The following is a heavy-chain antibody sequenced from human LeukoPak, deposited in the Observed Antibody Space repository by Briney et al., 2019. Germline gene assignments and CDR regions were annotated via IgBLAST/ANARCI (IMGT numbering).Heavy chain of an antibody. D-gene: IGHD1-1*01. CDR2: IKSKTDGGTT. J-gene: IGHJ6*02. V-gene: IGHV3-15*01. Sequence: GGSLRLSCAASGFTFSNAWMSWVRQAPGKGLEWVGRIKSKTDGGTTDYAAPVKGRFTISRDDSKNTLYLQMNSLKTEDTAVYYCTVQVHYYYGMDVWGQGTTVTVSS. CDR3: TVQVHYYYGMDV. CDR1: GFTFSNAW.